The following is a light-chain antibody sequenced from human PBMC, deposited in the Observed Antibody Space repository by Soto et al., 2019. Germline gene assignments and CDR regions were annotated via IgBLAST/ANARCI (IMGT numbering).Light chain of an antibody. J-gene: IGKJ5*01. CDR1: QSVTNIY. CDR3: QQRSNWPLIT. Sequence: IVMPQSPFTLSVSPGERSTLSCMSSQSVTNIYLAWYQQKPGQAPRLLIYDASNRATGIPARFSGSGSGTDFTLTISSLEPEDFAVYYCQQRSNWPLITFGQGTRLEIK. V-gene: IGKV3-11*01. CDR2: DAS.